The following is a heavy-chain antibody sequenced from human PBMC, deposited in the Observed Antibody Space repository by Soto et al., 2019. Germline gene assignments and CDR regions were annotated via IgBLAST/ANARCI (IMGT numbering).Heavy chain of an antibody. CDR2: INHSGST. V-gene: IGHV4-34*01. D-gene: IGHD2-2*02. CDR3: ARMPATAIGVDY. J-gene: IGHJ4*02. CDR1: GGSFSGYY. Sequence: QVQLQQWGAGLLKPSETLSLTCAVYGGSFSGYYWSWIRQPPGKGLEWIGEINHSGSTNYNPSLKSRDTISVDTSKNQFSLKLSSVTAADTAVYYRARMPATAIGVDYWGQGTLVTVSS.